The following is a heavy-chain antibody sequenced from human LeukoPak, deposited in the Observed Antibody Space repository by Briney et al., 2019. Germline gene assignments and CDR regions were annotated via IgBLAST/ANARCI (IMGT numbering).Heavy chain of an antibody. J-gene: IGHJ6*03. CDR1: GGSFSGYY. Sequence: SETLSLTCAVYGGSFSGYYWSWIRQPPGKGLEWIGEINHSGSTNYNPSLKSRVTISVDTSKNQFSLKLSSVTAADTAVYYCARGLKLLAHYYYYMDVWGKGTTVTVSS. CDR2: INHSGST. D-gene: IGHD2-15*01. V-gene: IGHV4-34*01. CDR3: ARGLKLLAHYYYYMDV.